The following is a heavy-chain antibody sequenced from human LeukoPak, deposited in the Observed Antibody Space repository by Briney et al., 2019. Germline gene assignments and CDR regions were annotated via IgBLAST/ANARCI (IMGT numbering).Heavy chain of an antibody. J-gene: IGHJ6*02. CDR3: ARDKWGRQQQNCGMDV. CDR2: ISYDGNNK. CDR1: GFTFSDHV. V-gene: IGHV3-30-3*01. Sequence: PGRSLRLSCAASGFTFSDHVMHWVRQAPDKGLEWVAMISYDGNNKYYADSVKGRFTISRDNSKDTLYLQMNSLRAEDTAVYYCARDKWGRQQQNCGMDVWGQGTTVTVSS. D-gene: IGHD6-13*01.